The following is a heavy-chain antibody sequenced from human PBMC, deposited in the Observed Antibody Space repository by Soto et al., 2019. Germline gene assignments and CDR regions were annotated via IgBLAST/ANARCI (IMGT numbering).Heavy chain of an antibody. CDR2: ISAYNGNT. J-gene: IGHJ4*02. V-gene: IGHV1-18*04. D-gene: IGHD6-13*01. CDR1: GYTFTSYG. Sequence: ASVNVSCKASGYTFTSYGISWVRQAPGQGLEWMGCISAYNGNTKYAQNLQGRVTMTTDTYTSTAYMETRSLRSDDTAVYYCARDRSAGYRSRWYVDPPPYFDYLGQGALVPVYS. CDR3: ARDRSAGYRSRWYVDPPPYFDY.